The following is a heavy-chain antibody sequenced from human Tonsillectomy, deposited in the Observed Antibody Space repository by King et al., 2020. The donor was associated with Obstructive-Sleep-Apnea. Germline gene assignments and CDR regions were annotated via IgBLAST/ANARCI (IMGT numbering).Heavy chain of an antibody. CDR1: GFTFSSYA. D-gene: IGHD3-10*01. J-gene: IGHJ4*02. V-gene: IGHV3-23*01. CDR2: ISGSGVST. CDR3: AKDEYYYGSGSYYQFDY. Sequence: VESGGSLRLSCAASGFTFSSYAMSWVRQAPGKGLEWVSAISGSGVSTYYADSVKGRFTISRDNSKNTLYLQMNSLRAEDTAVYYCAKDEYYYGSGSYYQFDYWGQGTLVTVSS.